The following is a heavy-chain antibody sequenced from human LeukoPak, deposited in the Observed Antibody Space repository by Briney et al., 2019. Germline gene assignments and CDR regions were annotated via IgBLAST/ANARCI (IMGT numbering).Heavy chain of an antibody. J-gene: IGHJ4*02. D-gene: IGHD1-26*01. V-gene: IGHV3-53*01. CDR2: IYSGGST. Sequence: PGGSLRLSCAASGFTVSSNYMSWVRQAPGKGLEWVSVIYSGGSTYYADSVKGRFTISRDNPKNTLYLQMNSLRAEDTAVYYCARSLWVVGAPELDYWGQGTLVTVSS. CDR3: ARSLWVVGAPELDY. CDR1: GFTVSSNY.